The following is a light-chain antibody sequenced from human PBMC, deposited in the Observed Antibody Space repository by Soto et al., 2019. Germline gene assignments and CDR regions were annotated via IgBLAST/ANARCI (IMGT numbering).Light chain of an antibody. CDR1: SSDVGGYNY. V-gene: IGLV2-11*01. CDR3: CSYAGSSSVV. J-gene: IGLJ2*01. CDR2: DVS. Sequence: QSALTQPRSVSGSPGQSVTISCTGTSSDVGGYNYVSWYQQHPGKAPKLMIYDVSKRPSGVPDRFSGSKSGXTAXLTISGLQAEDEADYYCCSYAGSSSVVFGGGTKLTVL.